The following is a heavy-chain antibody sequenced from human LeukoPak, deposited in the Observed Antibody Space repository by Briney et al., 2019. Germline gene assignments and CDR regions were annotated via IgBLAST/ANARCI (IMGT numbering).Heavy chain of an antibody. CDR3: ARGPASGSDFAWFDP. Sequence: SETLSLTCAVYGGSLSNYYRSWIRQPPGKGLEWIGEINHSGSTKFNPSLKSRVTILVDMSKSQFSLELRSVTAADTAVYYCARGPASGSDFAWFDPWGQGTLVTVSS. J-gene: IGHJ5*02. CDR1: GGSLSNYY. V-gene: IGHV4-34*01. D-gene: IGHD3-10*01. CDR2: INHSGST.